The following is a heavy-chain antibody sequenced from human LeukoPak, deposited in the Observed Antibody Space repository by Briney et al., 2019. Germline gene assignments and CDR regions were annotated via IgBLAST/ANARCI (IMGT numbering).Heavy chain of an antibody. Sequence: ASVEVSCKASGATFSSYAISWVRQAPGQGLEWMGRIIPILGIANYAQKFQGRVTITADKSTSTAYMELSSLRSEDTAVYYCARDPHYESSGYDQIDYWGQGTLVTVSS. J-gene: IGHJ4*02. CDR1: GATFSSYA. CDR2: IIPILGIA. V-gene: IGHV1-69*04. D-gene: IGHD3-22*01. CDR3: ARDPHYESSGYDQIDY.